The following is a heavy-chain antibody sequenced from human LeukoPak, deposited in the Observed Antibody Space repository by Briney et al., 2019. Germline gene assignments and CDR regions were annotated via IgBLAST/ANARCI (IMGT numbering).Heavy chain of an antibody. CDR3: ARDINCWSGYYRLDY. V-gene: IGHV4-38-2*02. J-gene: IGHJ4*02. Sequence: SETLSLTCTVSGYSISSGYYWGWIRQPPGKGLEWIGSIYHSRSTSYNPSLKSRVAISVDTSKNQFSLQLSSVSAADTAVYYYARDINCWSGYYRLDYWGQGTLVTVSS. D-gene: IGHD3-3*01. CDR2: IYHSRST. CDR1: GYSISSGYY.